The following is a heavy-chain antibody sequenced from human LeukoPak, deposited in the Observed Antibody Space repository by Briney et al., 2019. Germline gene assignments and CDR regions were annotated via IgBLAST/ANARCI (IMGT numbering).Heavy chain of an antibody. CDR2: INHSGST. J-gene: IGHJ4*02. V-gene: IGHV4-34*01. CDR3: AREENGGGFGY. CDR1: GGSFSGYY. D-gene: IGHD2-8*01. Sequence: SETLSLTCAVYGGSFSGYYWSWIRQPPGKGLEWIGEINHSGSTNYNPSLKSRVTISVDTSKNQFSLKLSSVTAADTAVYYCAREENGGGFGYWGQGTLVTVSS.